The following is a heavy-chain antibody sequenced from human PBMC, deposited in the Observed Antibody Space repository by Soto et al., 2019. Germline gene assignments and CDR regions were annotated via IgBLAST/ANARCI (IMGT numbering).Heavy chain of an antibody. Sequence: SGPTLVNPTQTLTLTCTFSGFSLSTSGMCVSWIRQPPGKALEWLALIDWDDDKYYSTSLKTRLTISKDTSKNQVVLTMTNMDPVDTATYYCARIPRPYYYYGMDVWGKGTTVTVSS. V-gene: IGHV2-70*01. J-gene: IGHJ6*04. CDR2: IDWDDDK. CDR1: GFSLSTSGMC. CDR3: ARIPRPYYYYGMDV.